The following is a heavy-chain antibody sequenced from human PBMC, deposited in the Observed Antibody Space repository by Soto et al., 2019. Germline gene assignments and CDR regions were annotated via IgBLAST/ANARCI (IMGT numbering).Heavy chain of an antibody. V-gene: IGHV3-48*03. CDR3: ARRASR. Sequence: EVQLVESGGGLVQPGGSLRLSCAVSGFTFSSSEMYWVRQAPGKGLEWISYIHPSGQPIFYADSVKGRFTISRDNANNSLFLQMNSLRVEDTAVYYCARRASRWGQGTMVTVSS. CDR2: IHPSGQPI. J-gene: IGHJ3*01. D-gene: IGHD1-26*01. CDR1: GFTFSSSE.